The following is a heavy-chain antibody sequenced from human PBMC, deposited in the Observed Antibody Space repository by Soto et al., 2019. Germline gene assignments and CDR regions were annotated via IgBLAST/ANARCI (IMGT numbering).Heavy chain of an antibody. CDR2: ISGSGGST. D-gene: IGHD3-3*01. CDR1: GFTFSSYA. CDR3: AKDPYDSPRLRFLEWFVKE. V-gene: IGHV3-23*01. Sequence: GGSLRLSCAASGFTFSSYAMSWVRQAPGKGLEWVSAISGSGGSTYYADSVKGRFTISRDNSKNTMYLQMNSLRAEDTAVYYCAKDPYDSPRLRFLEWFVKEWGQGTLVTVSS. J-gene: IGHJ4*02.